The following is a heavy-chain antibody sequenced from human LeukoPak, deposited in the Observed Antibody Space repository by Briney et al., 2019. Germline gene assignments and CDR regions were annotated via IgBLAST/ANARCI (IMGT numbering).Heavy chain of an antibody. CDR2: IYYNGNT. V-gene: IGHV4-59*08. CDR1: GGSIKNYY. CDR3: TRQGSYFNY. Sequence: SDTLSLTCTVSGGSIKNYYWSWIRQPPGKGLEWIGYIYYNGNTNYNPSLKSRVTISVDTSKNQFSLNLSSVTAADTAMYYCTRQGSYFNYWGQGTLVTVSS. D-gene: IGHD3-10*01. J-gene: IGHJ4*02.